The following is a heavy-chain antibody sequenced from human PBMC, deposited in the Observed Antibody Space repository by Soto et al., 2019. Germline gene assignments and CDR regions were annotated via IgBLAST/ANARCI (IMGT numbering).Heavy chain of an antibody. V-gene: IGHV3-53*05. J-gene: IGHJ4*02. CDR3: SKDRRGGRAVLDS. Sequence: GGSLRLSCAASGFTVSSNYMSWVRQAPGKGLEWVSVIYSGGSKYHADSVKGRFTISRDNSKNTLHLQMNSLRAEDTAVYYCSKDRRGGRAVLDSWGQGTPVTVSS. CDR2: IYSGGSK. CDR1: GFTVSSNY. D-gene: IGHD2-8*01.